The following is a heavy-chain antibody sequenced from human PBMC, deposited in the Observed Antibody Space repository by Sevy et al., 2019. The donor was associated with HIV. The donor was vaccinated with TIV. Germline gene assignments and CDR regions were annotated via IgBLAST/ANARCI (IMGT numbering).Heavy chain of an antibody. CDR2: ISTLNVNT. J-gene: IGHJ4*02. Sequence: ASVKVSCKASGYSFTSYGISWVRQAPGQGLEWMGWISTLNVNTNNAQKFQGRVTMTTDTSTSPAYMELRSLRSDDTAVYYCARDVCSSLSCHGSLLYWGQGTLVTVSS. D-gene: IGHD2-2*01. CDR1: GYSFTSYG. V-gene: IGHV1-18*01. CDR3: ARDVCSSLSCHGSLLY.